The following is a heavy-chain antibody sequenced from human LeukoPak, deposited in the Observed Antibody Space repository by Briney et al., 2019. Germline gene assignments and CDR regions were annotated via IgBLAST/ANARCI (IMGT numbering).Heavy chain of an antibody. Sequence: PSETLSLTCTVSGGSISSYYWSWIRQPPGKGLEWIGYIYYSGSTNYNPSLKSRVTISVDTSKNQFSLKLSSVTAADTAAYYCARGGSVTRRFFFDYWGQGTLVTVSS. V-gene: IGHV4-59*01. CDR3: ARGGSVTRRFFFDY. CDR2: IYYSGST. CDR1: GGSISSYY. J-gene: IGHJ4*02. D-gene: IGHD4-17*01.